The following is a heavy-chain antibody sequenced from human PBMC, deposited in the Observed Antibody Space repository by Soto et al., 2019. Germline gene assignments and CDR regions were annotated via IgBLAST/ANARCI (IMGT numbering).Heavy chain of an antibody. D-gene: IGHD3-3*01. CDR2: ISGSGGST. CDR1: GFTFSSYA. J-gene: IGHJ4*02. CDR3: AKDKKGYDFWSGYYRFDY. Sequence: LRLSCAASGFTFSSYAMSWVRQAPGKGLEWVSAISGSGGSTYYADSVKGRFTISRDNSKNTLYLQMNSLRAEDTAVYYYAKDKKGYDFWSGYYRFDYWGQGTLVTVSS. V-gene: IGHV3-23*01.